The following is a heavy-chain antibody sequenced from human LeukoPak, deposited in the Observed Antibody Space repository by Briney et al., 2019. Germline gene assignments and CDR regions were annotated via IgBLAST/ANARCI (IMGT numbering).Heavy chain of an antibody. CDR1: GYTFTGYY. Sequence: ASVKVSCKASGYTFTGYYMHWVRQAPGQGLEWMGWINPNNGGTNYAQKFQGRVTMTRDTSISTAYMELSRLRSDDTALYYCARRSADNGGYSYWGQGTLVTVSS. D-gene: IGHD3-22*01. CDR2: INPNNGGT. J-gene: IGHJ4*02. CDR3: ARRSADNGGYSY. V-gene: IGHV1-2*02.